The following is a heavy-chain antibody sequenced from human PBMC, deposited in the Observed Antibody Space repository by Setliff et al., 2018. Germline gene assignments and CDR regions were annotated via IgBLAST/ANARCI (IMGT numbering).Heavy chain of an antibody. Sequence: QTGGSLRLSCAASGFTFSSYGMHWVRQAPGKGLEWVAFIRYDGSNKYYADSVKGRFTISRDNSKNTLYLQMNSLRVEDTAVYYCARVHYETSTYSPTLFDHWGQGALVTVSS. CDR3: ARVHYETSTYSPTLFDH. CDR2: IRYDGSNK. CDR1: GFTFSSYG. J-gene: IGHJ4*02. V-gene: IGHV3-30*02. D-gene: IGHD3-22*01.